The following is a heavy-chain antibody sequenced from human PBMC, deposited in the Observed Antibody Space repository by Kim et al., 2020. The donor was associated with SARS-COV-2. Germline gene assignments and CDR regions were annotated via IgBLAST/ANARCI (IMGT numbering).Heavy chain of an antibody. J-gene: IGHJ4*02. CDR3: ARGRIAARPAVFDY. V-gene: IGHV4-34*01. D-gene: IGHD6-6*01. Sequence: NPSLKSRVTISVDTSKNQFSLKLSSVTAADTAVYYCARGRIAARPAVFDYWGQGTLVTVSS.